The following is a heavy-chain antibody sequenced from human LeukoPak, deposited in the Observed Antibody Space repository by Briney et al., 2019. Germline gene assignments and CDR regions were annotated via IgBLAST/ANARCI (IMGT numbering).Heavy chain of an antibody. Sequence: KPSETLSLTCTVSGGSISNYYWSWIRQPPGKGLEWIGYIYYSGSTYYNPSLKSRVTISVDRSKNQFSLKLSSVTAADTAVYYCARNRDGYNSFDYWGQGTLVTVSS. V-gene: IGHV4-59*12. D-gene: IGHD5-24*01. CDR2: IYYSGST. CDR3: ARNRDGYNSFDY. J-gene: IGHJ4*02. CDR1: GGSISNYY.